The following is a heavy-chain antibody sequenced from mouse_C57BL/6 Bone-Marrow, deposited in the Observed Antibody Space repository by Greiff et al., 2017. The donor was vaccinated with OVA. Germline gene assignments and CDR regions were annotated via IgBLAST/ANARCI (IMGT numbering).Heavy chain of an antibody. CDR3: ERGDSYYGNSFYAMDY. D-gene: IGHD2-1*01. J-gene: IGHJ4*01. CDR2: IYPGSGNT. CDR1: DYTFTDSY. V-gene: IGHV1-77*01. Sequence: QVQLQQSGAELARPGASVKLSCKASDYTFTDSYINWVKQRTGQGLEWIGEIYPGSGNTYYNEKFKGKATLTADKSSSTAYMQLSSLTSEDSAVYFCERGDSYYGNSFYAMDYWGQGTSVTVSS.